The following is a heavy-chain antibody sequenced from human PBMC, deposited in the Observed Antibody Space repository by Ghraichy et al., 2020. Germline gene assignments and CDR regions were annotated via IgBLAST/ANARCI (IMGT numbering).Heavy chain of an antibody. J-gene: IGHJ4*01. D-gene: IGHD3-3*01. CDR1: GFTFSSYA. CDR2: ISGSGGST. V-gene: IGHV3-23*01. Sequence: GESLNISCAASGFTFSSYAMSWVRQAPGKGLEWVSAISGSGGSTYYADSVKGRFTISRDNSKNTLYLQMNSLRAEDTAVYYCAKDGGEGYYDFWCGYELEYWGPGTLLTV. CDR3: AKDGGEGYYDFWCGYELEY.